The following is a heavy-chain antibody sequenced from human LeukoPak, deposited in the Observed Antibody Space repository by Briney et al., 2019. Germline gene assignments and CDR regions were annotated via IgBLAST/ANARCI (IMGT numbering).Heavy chain of an antibody. CDR2: IYYSGSI. V-gene: IGHV4-59*08. D-gene: IGHD2-2*01. CDR1: GGSISSYY. CDR3: ARQPEGVNWFDP. Sequence: SETLSLTCTVSGGSISSYYWTCIRQPPGKGLEWIGYIYYSGSINFNPSLKSRVTMATDTSKNQFSLKLSSVTAADTAVYYCARQPEGVNWFDPWGQGTLVTVSS. J-gene: IGHJ5*02.